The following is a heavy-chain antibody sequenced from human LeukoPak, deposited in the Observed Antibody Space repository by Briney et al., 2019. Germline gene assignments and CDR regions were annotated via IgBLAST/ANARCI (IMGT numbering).Heavy chain of an antibody. Sequence: SETLSLTCTVSGGSISSYYWSRIRQPPGKGLEWIGYIYYSGSTNYNPSLKSRVTISVDTSKNQFSLKLSSVTAADTAVYYCARAKMATAFYYYYYMDVWGKGTTVTVPS. D-gene: IGHD5-24*01. J-gene: IGHJ6*03. V-gene: IGHV4-59*01. CDR1: GGSISSYY. CDR3: ARAKMATAFYYYYYMDV. CDR2: IYYSGST.